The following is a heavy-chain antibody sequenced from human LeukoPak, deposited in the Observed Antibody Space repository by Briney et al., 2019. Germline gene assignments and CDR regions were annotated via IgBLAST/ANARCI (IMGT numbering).Heavy chain of an antibody. D-gene: IGHD6-13*01. CDR3: ARSYSSSWYGEIDY. J-gene: IGHJ4*02. V-gene: IGHV1-18*01. CDR2: ISAYNGNT. Sequence: GASVKVSCKASGYTFTSYGISRVRQAPGQGLEWMGWISAYNGNTNYAQKLQGRVTMTTDTSTSTAYMELRSLRSDDTAVYYCARSYSSSWYGEIDYWGQGTLVTVSS. CDR1: GYTFTSYG.